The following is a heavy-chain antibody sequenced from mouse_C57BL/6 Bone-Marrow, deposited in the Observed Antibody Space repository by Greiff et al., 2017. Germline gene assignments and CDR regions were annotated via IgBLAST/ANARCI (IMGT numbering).Heavy chain of an antibody. CDR1: GFTFSDYG. Sequence: DVMLVESGGGLVQPGGSLKLSCAASGFTFSDYGMAWVRQAPRKGPEWVAFISNLAYSIYYADTVTGRFTISRENAKNTLYLEMSSLRSEDTAMYYCARHALYSKPWYFDVWGTGTTVTVSS. D-gene: IGHD2-5*01. V-gene: IGHV5-15*01. CDR2: ISNLAYSI. CDR3: ARHALYSKPWYFDV. J-gene: IGHJ1*03.